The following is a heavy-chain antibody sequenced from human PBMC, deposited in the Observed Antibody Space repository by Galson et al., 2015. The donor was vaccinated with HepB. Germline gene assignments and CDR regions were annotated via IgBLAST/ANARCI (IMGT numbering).Heavy chain of an antibody. Sequence: SLRLSCAASGFTFTNFAMSWVRQAPGKGLEWVAATVGPGGDTFYADSVKGRFTISRDLSKNTLYLQMKRLTSEDTAVYYCAKHQPRRWVASYYYGMDVWGQGTTVTVSS. D-gene: IGHD2-2*01. V-gene: IGHV3-23*01. J-gene: IGHJ6*02. CDR2: TVGPGGDT. CDR3: AKHQPRRWVASYYYGMDV. CDR1: GFTFTNFA.